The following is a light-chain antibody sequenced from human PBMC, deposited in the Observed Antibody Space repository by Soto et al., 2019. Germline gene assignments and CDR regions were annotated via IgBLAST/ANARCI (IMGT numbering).Light chain of an antibody. CDR2: DAS. J-gene: IGKJ4*01. V-gene: IGKV1-13*02. CDR1: QGISSA. Sequence: AIQLTQSPSSLSASVKDTVTITCRASQGISSALAWYQQKPGKAPRLLIYDASSLESGVPSRFSGSGSGTDFTLTISSLQHEDFATYYCQQFNSYVTFGGGTKVEIK. CDR3: QQFNSYVT.